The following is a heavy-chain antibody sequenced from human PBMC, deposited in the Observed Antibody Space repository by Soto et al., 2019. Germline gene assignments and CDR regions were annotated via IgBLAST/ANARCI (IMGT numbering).Heavy chain of an antibody. CDR1: GFTFSNYD. Sequence: QVQLVQSGGGVVHPGRSLRLSCAGSGFTFSNYDLHWVRQAPGKGLEWVAGMAYDASNTNNAGAVKGRFTISRDNSKNTVYLQTNSLRPEDTAVYYCARGIKGGLDPWGQGTLVTVSS. V-gene: IGHV3-30-3*01. J-gene: IGHJ5*02. CDR2: MAYDASNT. CDR3: ARGIKGGLDP.